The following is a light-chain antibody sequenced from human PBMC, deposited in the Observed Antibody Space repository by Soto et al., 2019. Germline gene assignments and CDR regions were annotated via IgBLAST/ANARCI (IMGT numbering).Light chain of an antibody. J-gene: IGKJ1*01. CDR1: QSVSNNY. CDR2: GAS. Sequence: IVFTHSPGARSLSPGERATRSFRASQSVSNNYLAWYQQKPGQAPRLLIYGASNRATGIPDRFSGSGSGTDFTLTISRLEPEDFAVYYCKQYGSSGKFGQGNTGDIK. CDR3: KQYGSSGK. V-gene: IGKV3-20*01.